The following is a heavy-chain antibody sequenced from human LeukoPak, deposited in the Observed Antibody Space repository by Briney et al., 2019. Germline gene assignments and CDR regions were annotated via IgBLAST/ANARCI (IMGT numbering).Heavy chain of an antibody. CDR2: IKSKTDGGTT. D-gene: IGHD6-6*01. V-gene: IGHV3-15*01. J-gene: IGHJ4*02. Sequence: GGSLRLSCAASGFTFSDYYMSWIRQAPGKGLEWVGRIKSKTDGGTTDYAAPVKGRFTISRDDSKNTLYPQMNSLKTEDTAVYYCTTDSTAARRRKSDYWGQGTLVTVSS. CDR3: TTDSTAARRRKSDY. CDR1: GFTFSDYY.